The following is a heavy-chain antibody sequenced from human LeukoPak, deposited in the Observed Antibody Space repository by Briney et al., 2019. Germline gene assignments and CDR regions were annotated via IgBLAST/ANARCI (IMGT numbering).Heavy chain of an antibody. CDR2: IYTSGST. CDR3: ARDGFWSGKIDI. V-gene: IGHV4-4*07. Sequence: SETLSFTRTVSGGSISSYYWSWIRQPAGKGLEWIGRIYTSGSTNYNPSLKSRVTMSVDTSKNQFSLKLSSVTAADTAVYYCARDGFWSGKIDIWGQGTLVTVSS. D-gene: IGHD3-3*01. CDR1: GGSISSYY. J-gene: IGHJ5*02.